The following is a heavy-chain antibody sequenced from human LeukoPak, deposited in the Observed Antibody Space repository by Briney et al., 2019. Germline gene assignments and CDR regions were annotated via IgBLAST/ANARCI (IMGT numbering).Heavy chain of an antibody. CDR2: INHSGST. Sequence: SETLSLTCAVYGGSFSGYYWSWIRQPPGKGLEWIGEINHSGSTNYNPSLKSRVTISVDTSKNQFSLKLSSVTAADTAVYYCARGRGLNYYGSGSNPPHYWGQGTLVTVSS. CDR1: GGSFSGYY. J-gene: IGHJ4*02. V-gene: IGHV4-34*01. D-gene: IGHD3-10*01. CDR3: ARGRGLNYYGSGSNPPHY.